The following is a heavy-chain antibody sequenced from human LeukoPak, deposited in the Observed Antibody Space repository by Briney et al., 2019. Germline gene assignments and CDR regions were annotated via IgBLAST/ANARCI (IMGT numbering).Heavy chain of an antibody. CDR3: ATYYYGSGRRYYYMDV. D-gene: IGHD3-10*01. Sequence: SVTVSYKASGGTFSSYAISWVRQAPGQGLEWMGGIIPIFGTANYAQKFQGRVTITTDESTSTAYMELSSLRSEDTAVYYCATYYYGSGRRYYYMDVWGKGTTVTVSS. CDR1: GGTFSSYA. J-gene: IGHJ6*03. CDR2: IIPIFGTA. V-gene: IGHV1-69*05.